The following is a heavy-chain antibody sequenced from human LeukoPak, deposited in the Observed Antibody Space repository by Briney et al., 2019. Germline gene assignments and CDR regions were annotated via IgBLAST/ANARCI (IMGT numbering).Heavy chain of an antibody. V-gene: IGHV3-23*01. CDR1: RFTFSSYG. Sequence: GGSLRLSSAPSRFTFSSYGMRSVPEAPGERVGWVSAISGSGGSTYYAASVKDRFTITRDNSKNTLYLQMNSLRAEDTAVYYCAKGPAWELPDYWGQGTLVTVSS. CDR2: ISGSGGST. D-gene: IGHD1-26*01. J-gene: IGHJ4*02. CDR3: AKGPAWELPDY.